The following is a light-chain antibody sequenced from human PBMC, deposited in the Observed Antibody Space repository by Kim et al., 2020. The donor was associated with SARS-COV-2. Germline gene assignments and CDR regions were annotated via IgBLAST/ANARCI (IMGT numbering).Light chain of an antibody. CDR2: GAS. CDR1: PGVSSSY. V-gene: IGKV3-20*01. CDR3: QQYGSSSWT. Sequence: PGERATTSCRASPGVSSSYLGWYQQKPGQAPRLLIYGASSRATGIPDRFSGSGSGTDFTLTISRLEPEDFAVYYCQQYGSSSWTFGQGTKVEIK. J-gene: IGKJ1*01.